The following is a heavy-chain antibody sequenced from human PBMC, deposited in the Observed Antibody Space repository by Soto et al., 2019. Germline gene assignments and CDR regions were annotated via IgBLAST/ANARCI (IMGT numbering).Heavy chain of an antibody. CDR3: ARGRGIEVGQQLVPGHWFDP. CDR2: INHSGST. Sequence: QVQLQQWGAGLLKPSETLSLTCAVYGGSFSGYYWSWIRQPPGKGLEWIGEINHSGSTNYNPSLKSRVTISVDTSKNQFSLKLSSVTAADTAVYYCARGRGIEVGQQLVPGHWFDPWGQGTLVTVSS. V-gene: IGHV4-34*01. CDR1: GGSFSGYY. D-gene: IGHD6-13*01. J-gene: IGHJ5*02.